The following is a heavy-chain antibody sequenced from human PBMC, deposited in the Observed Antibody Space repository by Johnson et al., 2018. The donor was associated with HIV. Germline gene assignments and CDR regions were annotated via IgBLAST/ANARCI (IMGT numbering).Heavy chain of an antibody. CDR2: INWHGGST. CDR3: ARGIAAAPLWAFDI. V-gene: IGHV3-NL1*01. CDR1: GFTFSSYA. J-gene: IGHJ3*02. D-gene: IGHD6-13*01. Sequence: VQLVESGGGVVQPGRSLRLSCSASGFTFSSYAMHWVRQAPGKGLEWVSGINWHGGSTSYADSVKGRFTISRDNSKNTLYLQMNSLRAEDTAVYYCARGIAAAPLWAFDIWGQGTMVTVSS.